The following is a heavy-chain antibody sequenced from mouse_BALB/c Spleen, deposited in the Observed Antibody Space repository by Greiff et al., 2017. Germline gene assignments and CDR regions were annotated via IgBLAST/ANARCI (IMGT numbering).Heavy chain of an antibody. CDR3: ARNSLYAMDY. J-gene: IGHJ4*01. V-gene: IGHV1-7*01. CDR1: GYTFTSYW. Sequence: VKLMESGAELAKPGASVKMSCKASGYTFTSYWMHWVKQRPGQGLEWIGYINPSTGYTEYNQKFKDKATLTADKSSSTAYMQLSSLTSEDSAVYYCARNSLYAMDYWGQGTSVTVSS. CDR2: INPSTGYT.